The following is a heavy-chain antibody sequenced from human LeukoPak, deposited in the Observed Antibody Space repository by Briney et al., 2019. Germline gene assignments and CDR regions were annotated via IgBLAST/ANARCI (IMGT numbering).Heavy chain of an antibody. V-gene: IGHV3-64*01. CDR2: ISSSGGST. CDR1: GFTFSSYS. CDR3: ARTYCSSTSCLVDY. Sequence: GGSLRLSCAASGFTFSSYSMHWVRQAPGKGLEHVSAISSSGGSTYYANSVKGRFTISTDNSKNTPYLQMGSLRAEDMAVYYCARTYCSSTSCLVDYWGQGTLVTVSS. J-gene: IGHJ4*02. D-gene: IGHD2-2*01.